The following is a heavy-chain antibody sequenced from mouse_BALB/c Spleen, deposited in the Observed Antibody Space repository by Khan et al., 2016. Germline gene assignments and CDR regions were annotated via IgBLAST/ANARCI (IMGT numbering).Heavy chain of an antibody. Sequence: EVQLQESGPGLVKPSQSLSLTCTVTGYSITSGYGWNWIRQFPGNKLEWMGYISYSGSPNYNPSLNSRISITRDPSKNQFFLQLNSVTTEDTATYYCARTARIKYWGQGTTLTVSS. CDR2: ISYSGSP. D-gene: IGHD1-2*01. CDR1: GYSITSGYG. V-gene: IGHV3-2*02. J-gene: IGHJ2*01. CDR3: ARTARIKY.